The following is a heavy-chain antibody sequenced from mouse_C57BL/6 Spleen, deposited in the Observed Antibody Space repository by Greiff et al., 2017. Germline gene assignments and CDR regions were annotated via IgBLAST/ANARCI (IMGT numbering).Heavy chain of an antibody. J-gene: IGHJ4*01. Sequence: QVQLKQPGAELVKPGASVKLSCKASGYTFTSYWMHWVKQRPGQGLEWIGMIHPNSGSTNYNEKFKSKATLTVDKSSSTAYMQLSSLTSEDSAVYYCARSRREAMDYWGQGTSVTVSS. CDR1: GYTFTSYW. V-gene: IGHV1-64*01. CDR2: IHPNSGST. CDR3: ARSRREAMDY.